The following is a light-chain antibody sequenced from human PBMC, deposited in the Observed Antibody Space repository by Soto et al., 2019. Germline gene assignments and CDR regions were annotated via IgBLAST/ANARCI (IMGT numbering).Light chain of an antibody. CDR1: RSDVGDYNY. J-gene: IGLJ2*01. Sequence: QSALTQPPSASGSLGQSVTISCTGTRSDVGDYNYVSWYQQHPGKAPKLIIYEVNKRPSGVPDRFSGSKSGNTASLSVSGLQADDEADYYCSSYAGSNNLEVFGGGTKLTVL. CDR3: SSYAGSNNLEV. V-gene: IGLV2-8*01. CDR2: EVN.